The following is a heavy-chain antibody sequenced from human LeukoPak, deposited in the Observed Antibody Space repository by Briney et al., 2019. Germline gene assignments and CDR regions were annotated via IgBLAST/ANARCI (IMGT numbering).Heavy chain of an antibody. J-gene: IGHJ2*01. CDR3: ASLLVESSGNVHFGH. D-gene: IGHD4-23*01. Sequence: GGSLRLSCAASGFTFSIYWMTWVRQAPGKGLEWVANIKPDGSWKSYVDSVKGRFIISRDNAKKSLYMEMNSLRAEDTAVYYCASLLVESSGNVHFGHWGRGTLVTVSS. V-gene: IGHV3-7*05. CDR1: GFTFSIYW. CDR2: IKPDGSWK.